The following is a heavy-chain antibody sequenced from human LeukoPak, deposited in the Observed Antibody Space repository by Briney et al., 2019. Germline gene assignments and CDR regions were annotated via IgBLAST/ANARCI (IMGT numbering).Heavy chain of an antibody. V-gene: IGHV1-8*01. J-gene: IGHJ4*02. CDR2: MNPNSGNT. D-gene: IGHD6-13*01. CDR3: AGGGFGSWFPSPGFY. CDR1: GYTFTSYD. Sequence: ASVKVSCKASGYTFTSYDINWVRQATGQGLEWMGWMNPNSGNTGYAQKFQGRVTMTRNTSISTAYMELSSLRSEDTAVYYCAGGGFGSWFPSPGFYWGQGTLVTVSS.